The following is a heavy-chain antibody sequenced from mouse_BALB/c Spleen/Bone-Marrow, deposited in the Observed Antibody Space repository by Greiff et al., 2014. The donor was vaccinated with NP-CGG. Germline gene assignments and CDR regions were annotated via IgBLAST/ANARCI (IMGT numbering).Heavy chain of an antibody. Sequence: EVQLQQSGAEPVKPGASVKLSCTASGLNIKDTYMHWVKQRPEQGLEWIGRIDPANGNTKYDPKFQGKATITADTSSNTAYLQLSSLTSEDTAVYYCASYYYGSSGFAYWGQGTLVTVSA. V-gene: IGHV14-3*02. CDR1: GLNIKDTY. J-gene: IGHJ3*01. CDR3: ASYYYGSSGFAY. CDR2: IDPANGNT. D-gene: IGHD1-1*01.